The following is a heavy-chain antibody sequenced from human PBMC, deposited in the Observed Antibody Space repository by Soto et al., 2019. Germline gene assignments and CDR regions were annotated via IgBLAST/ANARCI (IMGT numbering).Heavy chain of an antibody. D-gene: IGHD3-10*01. V-gene: IGHV3-15*01. Sequence: EVQLVESGGRLVEPGGSLRASWAAPGFTLTKPSMVWVRQAPGKGLEWVGHIKSNADGGATDYAAPVKGRFTVSRDDSRNTLYLQLNSLKTEDTAVYYCTTAPFSFITLPGTSFLIGMDVW. CDR1: GFTLTKPS. CDR3: TTAPFSFITLPGTSFLIGMDV. J-gene: IGHJ6*01. CDR2: IKSNADGGAT.